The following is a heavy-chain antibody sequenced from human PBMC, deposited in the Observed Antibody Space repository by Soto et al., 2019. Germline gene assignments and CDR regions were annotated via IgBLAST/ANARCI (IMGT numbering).Heavy chain of an antibody. J-gene: IGHJ4*02. Sequence: EVHLLESGGGLVQPGGSVRLSCAASGFTLSNHAMSWVRQAPGQGLQWVSTISHGGGSTFYADSVKGRFTISRDNSKNTLSLQMNSLRAEDSALYYCTRDWAVGLTDYWGQGSRVTVSS. CDR2: ISHGGGST. D-gene: IGHD1-26*01. CDR1: GFTLSNHA. V-gene: IGHV3-23*01. CDR3: TRDWAVGLTDY.